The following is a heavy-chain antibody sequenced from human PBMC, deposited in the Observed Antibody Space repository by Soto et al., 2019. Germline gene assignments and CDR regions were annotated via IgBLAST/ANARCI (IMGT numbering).Heavy chain of an antibody. J-gene: IGHJ4*02. CDR2: IYNSGST. Sequence: SETLSLTCNVSGASISSYYWSWIRQPPEKGLEWIAYIYNSGSTNYNPSLKSRVTISVDTSKNQFSLKLSSVTAADTAVYYCARRGFMGATTIDYWGQGTLVTVS. CDR3: ARRGFMGATTIDY. D-gene: IGHD1-26*01. V-gene: IGHV4-59*08. CDR1: GASISSYY.